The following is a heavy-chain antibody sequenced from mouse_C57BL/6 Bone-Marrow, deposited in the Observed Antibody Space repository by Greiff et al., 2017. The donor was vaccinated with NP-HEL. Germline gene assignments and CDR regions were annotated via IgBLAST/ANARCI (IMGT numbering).Heavy chain of an antibody. J-gene: IGHJ3*01. Sequence: EVHLVESGGGLVKPGGSLKLSCAASGFTFSSYTMSWVRQTPEKRLEWVATISGGGGNTYYPDSVKGRFTISRDNAKNTLYLQMSSLRSEDTALYYCARHVWLLPSWFAYWGQGTLVTVSA. V-gene: IGHV5-9*01. CDR1: GFTFSSYT. CDR2: ISGGGGNT. D-gene: IGHD2-3*01. CDR3: ARHVWLLPSWFAY.